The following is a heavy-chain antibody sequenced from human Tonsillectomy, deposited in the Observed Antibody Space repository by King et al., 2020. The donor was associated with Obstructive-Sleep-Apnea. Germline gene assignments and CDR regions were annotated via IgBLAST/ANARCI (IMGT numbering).Heavy chain of an antibody. Sequence: VQLVESGGGLVQPGGSLRLSCAASGFTFSSYAMDWVRQAPGKGLGWVSAISGSGGSTYYTDSVKGRFTISRDNSRDTLYLQMNSLRAEDTAVYYCAKEDYGDYYLPDYWGQGTLVTVSS. J-gene: IGHJ4*02. V-gene: IGHV3-23*04. CDR1: GFTFSSYA. CDR2: ISGSGGST. CDR3: AKEDYGDYYLPDY. D-gene: IGHD4-17*01.